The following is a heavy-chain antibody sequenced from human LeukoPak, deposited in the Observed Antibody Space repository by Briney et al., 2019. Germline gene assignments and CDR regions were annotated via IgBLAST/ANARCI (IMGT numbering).Heavy chain of an antibody. J-gene: IGHJ6*03. CDR3: ARHEESAAATMYYYYYMDV. CDR1: GGSISSSSYY. CDR2: IYYSGST. Sequence: PSETLSLTCTVSGGSISSSSYYWGWIRQPPGKGLEWIGSIYYSGSTYYNPSLKSRVTISVDTSKNQFSLKLSSVTAADTAAYYCARHEESAAATMYYYYYMDVWGKGTTVTVSS. V-gene: IGHV4-39*01. D-gene: IGHD6-13*01.